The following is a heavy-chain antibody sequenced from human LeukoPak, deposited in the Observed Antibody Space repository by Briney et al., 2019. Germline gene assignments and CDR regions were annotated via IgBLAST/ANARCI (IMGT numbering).Heavy chain of an antibody. D-gene: IGHD6-19*01. CDR1: GGSINTYY. Sequence: SETLSLTCTVSGGSINTYYWTWIWQPPGKGLEWIANIYDSGTTKYNPSLKSRVTISLDTSKSQFSLQVSSVTAADTAVYYCARWYSSGWLDSWGQGTLVTVSS. CDR2: IYDSGTT. J-gene: IGHJ4*02. CDR3: ARWYSSGWLDS. V-gene: IGHV4-59*01.